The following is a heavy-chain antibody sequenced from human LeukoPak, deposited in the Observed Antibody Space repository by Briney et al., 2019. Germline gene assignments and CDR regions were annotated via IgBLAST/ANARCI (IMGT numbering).Heavy chain of an antibody. Sequence: GGSLRLSCAASGFTFSTYVMSWVRQAPGKGLEWVSGISGSGDNTYYADSVKGRSTISRDNSKNTLYLQMNSLRVEDTAVYYCAKGSGYDTDFDYWGQGTLVSVSS. J-gene: IGHJ4*02. V-gene: IGHV3-23*01. CDR2: ISGSGDNT. CDR1: GFTFSTYV. CDR3: AKGSGYDTDFDY. D-gene: IGHD5-12*01.